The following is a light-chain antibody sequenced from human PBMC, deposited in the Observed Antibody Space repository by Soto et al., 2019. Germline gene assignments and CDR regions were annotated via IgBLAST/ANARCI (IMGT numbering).Light chain of an antibody. Sequence: QSVLTQPASVSGSPGQSITISCTGTSSDVGGYNYVSWYEQYPGKAPKLLISEVSNRPSGVSNRFSGSKSGNTASLTTSGLQAEDEANYFCISYTDFSGPYVFGTGTKVTVL. V-gene: IGLV2-14*01. CDR2: EVS. J-gene: IGLJ1*01. CDR3: ISYTDFSGPYV. CDR1: SSDVGGYNY.